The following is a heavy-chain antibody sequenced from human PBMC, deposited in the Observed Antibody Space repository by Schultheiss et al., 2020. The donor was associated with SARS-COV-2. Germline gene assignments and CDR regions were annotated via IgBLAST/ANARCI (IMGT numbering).Heavy chain of an antibody. CDR3: ARDTYCSSTSCYAFGAFDI. CDR2: ISLDGSNE. D-gene: IGHD2-2*01. V-gene: IGHV3-30*03. J-gene: IGHJ3*02. Sequence: GGSLRLSCAASGFTFSTYGIHWVRQAPGKGLEWMALISLDGSNEYYADSVKGRFTISRDNSKNTLYLQMNSLRAEDTAVYYCARDTYCSSTSCYAFGAFDIWGQGTMVTVSS. CDR1: GFTFSTYG.